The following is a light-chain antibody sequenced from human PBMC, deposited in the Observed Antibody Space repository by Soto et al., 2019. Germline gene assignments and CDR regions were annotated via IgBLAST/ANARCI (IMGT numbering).Light chain of an antibody. Sequence: DIQMTQSPSTLSASVGDRVTITCRASQSISSWLAWYQQKPGKAPKLLIYKASSLESGVPSRFSGSGSGTEFTLNISSLQPDDFATYYCQQYHSYSPSYSFGQGTKLEIK. CDR3: QQYHSYSPSYS. V-gene: IGKV1-5*03. CDR1: QSISSW. J-gene: IGKJ2*01. CDR2: KAS.